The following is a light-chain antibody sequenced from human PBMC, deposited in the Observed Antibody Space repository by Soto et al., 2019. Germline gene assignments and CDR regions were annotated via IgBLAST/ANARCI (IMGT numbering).Light chain of an antibody. CDR3: AAWDDSLNGVV. J-gene: IGLJ2*01. V-gene: IGLV1-44*01. CDR2: SNN. Sequence: QSVLTQPPSASGTPGQRVTISCSGSSSNIGINTVNWYQQLPGTAPKVLIYSNNQRPSGVPDRFSGSKSGTSASLTISGLQSEYEADYYCAAWDDSLNGVVFGGGTKLTVL. CDR1: SSNIGINT.